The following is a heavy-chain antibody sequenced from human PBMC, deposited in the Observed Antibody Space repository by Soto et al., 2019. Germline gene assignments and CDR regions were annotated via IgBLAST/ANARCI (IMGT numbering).Heavy chain of an antibody. Sequence: RRLSCAASGFTFSSYWMNWVRQAPGKGLGWVANINHDGNEDNLLDSVKGRFTISRDNAKNSLFLQMNSLRVDDTAVYYCARTGAGHHDFLDYWGQGALVTVSS. V-gene: IGHV3-7*01. CDR1: GFTFSSYW. J-gene: IGHJ4*02. CDR3: ARTGAGHHDFLDY. CDR2: INHDGNED. D-gene: IGHD1-1*01.